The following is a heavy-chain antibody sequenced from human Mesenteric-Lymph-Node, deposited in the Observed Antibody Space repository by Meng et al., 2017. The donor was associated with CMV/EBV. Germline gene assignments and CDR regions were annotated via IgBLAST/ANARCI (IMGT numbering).Heavy chain of an antibody. D-gene: IGHD3-10*01. CDR3: ARIYGSGSYQFGGDDAFDI. Sequence: FKNDAMMWVRQAPGQGLEWMGWINTNTGNPTYAQGFTGRFVFSLDTSVSTAYLQISSLKAEDTAVYYCARIYGSGSYQFGGDDAFDIWGQGTMVTVSS. J-gene: IGHJ3*02. V-gene: IGHV7-4-1*02. CDR2: INTNTGNP. CDR1: FKNDA.